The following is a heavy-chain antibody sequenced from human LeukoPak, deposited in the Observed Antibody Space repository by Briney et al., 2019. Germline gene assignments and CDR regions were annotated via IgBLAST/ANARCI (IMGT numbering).Heavy chain of an antibody. CDR1: GYIFTGYY. Sequence: ASVKVSCKASGYIFTGYYLFWVRQAPGQGLEWMGWINPNGGATRYAQKFQGRVTLTCDTSTRTTYMELSSLTSDDTAVYYCARDERYSDADHHYPDLGYWGQGTLVTVSS. CDR3: ARDERYSDADHHYPDLGY. V-gene: IGHV1-2*02. D-gene: IGHD3-16*01. J-gene: IGHJ4*02. CDR2: INPNGGAT.